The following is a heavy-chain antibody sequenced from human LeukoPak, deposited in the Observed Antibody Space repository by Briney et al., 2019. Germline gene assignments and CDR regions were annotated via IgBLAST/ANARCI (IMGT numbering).Heavy chain of an antibody. Sequence: GLSLGLSCAGSGFTCSSDAMSWGRDARGKGLERNSAIRSNAAYTYYADSVKGRFTISRDNSKNTLYLQVNSLRVEDTAVYYCAKVFLTVVRGVLRNYYFDNWGQGTLVTVSS. D-gene: IGHD3-10*01. CDR1: GFTCSSDA. CDR2: IRSNAAYT. CDR3: AKVFLTVVRGVLRNYYFDN. J-gene: IGHJ4*02. V-gene: IGHV3-23*01.